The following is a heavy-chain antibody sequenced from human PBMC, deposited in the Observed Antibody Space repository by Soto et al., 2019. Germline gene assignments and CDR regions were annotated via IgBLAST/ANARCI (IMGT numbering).Heavy chain of an antibody. CDR2: FDPEDGET. D-gene: IGHD3-22*01. CDR3: ATGGYYYDSSGYHVYY. J-gene: IGHJ4*02. V-gene: IGHV1-24*01. CDR1: GYTLTELS. Sequence: ASVKVSCKVSGYTLTELSMHWVRQAPGKGLEWMGGFDPEDGETIYAQKFQGRVTMTEDTSTDTAYMELSSLRSEDTAVYYCATGGYYYDSSGYHVYYWGQGTLVTVSS.